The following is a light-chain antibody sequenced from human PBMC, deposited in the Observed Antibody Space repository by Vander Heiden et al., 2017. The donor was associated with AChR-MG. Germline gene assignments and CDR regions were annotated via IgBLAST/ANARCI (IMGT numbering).Light chain of an antibody. Sequence: DIQMTQSPASVSASVGDRVTITCRASRGISNYLAWYQQEPGKAPNLLISAASTLQLGVPSRFSGSGSGTDFNLTISSLQPEDVAKYYCQKYHSAPWTFGQGTKVEIK. CDR2: AAS. V-gene: IGKV1-27*01. J-gene: IGKJ1*01. CDR1: RGISNY. CDR3: QKYHSAPWT.